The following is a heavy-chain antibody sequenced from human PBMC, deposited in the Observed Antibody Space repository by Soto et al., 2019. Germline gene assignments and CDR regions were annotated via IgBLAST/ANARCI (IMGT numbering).Heavy chain of an antibody. Sequence: SETLSLTCTVSGGSISSSSYYWGWIRQPPGKGLEWIGSIYYSGSTYYNPSLKSRVTISGDTSKNQFSLKLSSVTAADTAVYYCAKDDSDYGDYVGYYYGMDVWGQGTTVTVSS. CDR1: GGSISSSSYY. CDR3: AKDDSDYGDYVGYYYGMDV. D-gene: IGHD4-17*01. CDR2: IYYSGST. V-gene: IGHV4-39*02. J-gene: IGHJ6*02.